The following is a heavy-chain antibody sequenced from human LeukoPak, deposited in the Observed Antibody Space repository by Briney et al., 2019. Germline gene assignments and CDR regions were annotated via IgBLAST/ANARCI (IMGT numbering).Heavy chain of an antibody. D-gene: IGHD6-13*01. CDR3: ARALIAAAGPDFDY. J-gene: IGHJ4*02. V-gene: IGHV1-2*02. CDR1: GYSFTDYY. CDR2: INPNSGGT. Sequence: ASVKVSCKTSGYSFTDYYIHWVRQAPGQGLEWMGWINPNSGGTNYAQKFQGRVTMTRDTSISTAYMELSRLRSDDTAVYYCARALIAAAGPDFDYWGQGTLVTVSS.